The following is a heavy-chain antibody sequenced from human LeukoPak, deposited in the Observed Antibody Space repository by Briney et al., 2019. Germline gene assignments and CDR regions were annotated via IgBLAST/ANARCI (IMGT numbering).Heavy chain of an antibody. CDR2: ISAYNGNT. J-gene: IGHJ6*03. Sequence: GASVKVSCKASGYTFTSYGISWVRQAPGQGLEWMGWISAYNGNTNYAQKLQGRVTMTTDTSTSTAYMELSRLRSDDTAVYYCARDSGSGSYYFYYMDVWGKGTTVTVSS. V-gene: IGHV1-18*01. CDR3: ARDSGSGSYYFYYMDV. CDR1: GYTFTSYG. D-gene: IGHD1-26*01.